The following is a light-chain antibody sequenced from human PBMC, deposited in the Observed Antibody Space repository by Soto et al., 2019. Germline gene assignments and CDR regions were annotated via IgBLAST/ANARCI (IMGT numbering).Light chain of an antibody. V-gene: IGKV3-15*01. CDR3: QQYNNWPPWT. Sequence: EVVMRQSPATLSVSPGETATLSCRASPSVSNKFAWYQQRPGQAPRLLIYAADTRATGIPDRFSGSGSGREFTNTISSPQAEDFAVYYCQQYNNWPPWTFGHGTKVEVK. J-gene: IGKJ1*01. CDR1: PSVSNK. CDR2: AAD.